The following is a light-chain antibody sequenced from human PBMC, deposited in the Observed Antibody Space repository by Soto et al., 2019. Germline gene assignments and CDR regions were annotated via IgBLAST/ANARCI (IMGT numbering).Light chain of an antibody. V-gene: IGKV1-9*01. CDR2: GAF. J-gene: IGKJ3*01. CDR3: LQVSSYPRT. CDR1: QGISSY. Sequence: IQLTQSPSSLSASVGDRVTITCRASQGISSYLAWYQQKPGKAPKLLIYGAFTLQSGVPSRFRGSGSETDFTLTISSLQREDFATYYCLQVSSYPRTFGPGTKVDIK.